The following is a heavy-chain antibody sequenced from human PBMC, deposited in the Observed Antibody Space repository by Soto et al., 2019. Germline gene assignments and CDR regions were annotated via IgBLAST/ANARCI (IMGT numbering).Heavy chain of an antibody. CDR2: ISYDGSNK. D-gene: IGHD6-19*01. V-gene: IGHV3-30*18. CDR1: GFTFSSYG. J-gene: IGHJ6*01. CDR3: AKQEQWLANYYYYGMDV. Sequence: PGGSLRLSCAASGFTFSSYGMHWVRQAPCRGLEWVAVISYDGSNKYYADSVKGRFTISRDNSKNTLYLQMNSLRAEDTAVYYCAKQEQWLANYYYYGMDVWGQGPTVTVSS.